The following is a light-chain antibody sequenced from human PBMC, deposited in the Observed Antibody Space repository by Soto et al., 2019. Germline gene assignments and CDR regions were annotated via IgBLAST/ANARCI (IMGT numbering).Light chain of an antibody. J-gene: IGKJ1*01. Sequence: EIVMTQSPATLSVSPGERATLSCWASQSVSSNLAWYQHKPGQAPRLLIYGASTRATGIPARFSGSGSGTECTLTISSLQSEDFAVYYCQQYNYWPPWTFGQGTKVDIK. CDR3: QQYNYWPPWT. CDR2: GAS. CDR1: QSVSSN. V-gene: IGKV3-15*01.